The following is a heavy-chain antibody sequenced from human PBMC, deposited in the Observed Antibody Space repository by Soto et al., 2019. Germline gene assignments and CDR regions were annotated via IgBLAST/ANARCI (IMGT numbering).Heavy chain of an antibody. Sequence: GGSLRLSCAASGFTFSSYGMHWVRQAPGKGLEWVAAISYDGSNKYYADSVKGRFTISRDNSKNTLYLQMNSLRAEGTAVYYCAKLGYSSSWLYYYYGMDVWGQGTTVTVSS. V-gene: IGHV3-30*18. CDR2: ISYDGSNK. D-gene: IGHD6-13*01. CDR1: GFTFSSYG. J-gene: IGHJ6*02. CDR3: AKLGYSSSWLYYYYGMDV.